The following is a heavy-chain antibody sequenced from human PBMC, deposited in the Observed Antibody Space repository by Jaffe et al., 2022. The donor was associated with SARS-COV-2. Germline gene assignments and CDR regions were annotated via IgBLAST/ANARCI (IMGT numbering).Heavy chain of an antibody. CDR2: IGGSGGRT. V-gene: IGHV3-23*01. Sequence: EVQLLESGGVLIQPGGSLRLSCAASGFTFSNHAINWVRQAPGKGLEWVSVIGGSGGRTEYADSVKGRFTISRDNSKNTLYLQMNSLRAEDTAVYYCAKRVADMSGPFDYWGQGTLVTVSS. CDR3: AKRVADMSGPFDY. J-gene: IGHJ4*02. D-gene: IGHD6-19*01. CDR1: GFTFSNHA.